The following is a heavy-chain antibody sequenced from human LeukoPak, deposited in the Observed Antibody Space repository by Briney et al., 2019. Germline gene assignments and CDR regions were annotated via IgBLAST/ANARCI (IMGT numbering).Heavy chain of an antibody. CDR2: ISSSSTYI. CDR1: EFTFSSYS. CDR3: AKDGPTAIPSWFDP. Sequence: PGGSLRLSCAASEFTFSSYSMNWVRQAPGKGLEWVSSISSSSTYIYYADSVKGRFTISRDNAKNSLYLQMNSLRAEDTAVYYCAKDGPTAIPSWFDPWGQGTLVTVSS. J-gene: IGHJ5*02. D-gene: IGHD2-21*02. V-gene: IGHV3-21*01.